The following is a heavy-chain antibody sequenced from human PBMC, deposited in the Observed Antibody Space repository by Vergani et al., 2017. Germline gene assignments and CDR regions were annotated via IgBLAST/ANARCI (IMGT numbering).Heavy chain of an antibody. V-gene: IGHV1-18*01. Sequence: QVQLVQSGAEVKKPGASVKVSCKASGYTFTSYGISWVRQAPGQGLEWMGWISAYNGNTNYAQKLQGRVTMTTDTSTSTAYMERRSLRSDDTAVYYCASDSPSEMGYCSGGSCPIYWYIDLWGRGTLVTVSS. CDR2: ISAYNGNT. CDR1: GYTFTSYG. CDR3: ASDSPSEMGYCSGGSCPIYWYIDL. D-gene: IGHD2-15*01. J-gene: IGHJ2*01.